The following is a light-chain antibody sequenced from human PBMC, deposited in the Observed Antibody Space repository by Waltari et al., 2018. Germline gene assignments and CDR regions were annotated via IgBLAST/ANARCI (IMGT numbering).Light chain of an antibody. CDR2: DVT. Sequence: QSALTQPAAVSGSPGQSVTISCTGASSDIGRYDLVSWYQQHPGNAPILVISDVTKRPSGVSDRFSGSKSGDTASLTISGLQFEDEADYYCCSYAGNYIWVFGGGTRLTVL. J-gene: IGLJ3*02. CDR1: SSDIGRYDL. CDR3: CSYAGNYIWV. V-gene: IGLV2-23*02.